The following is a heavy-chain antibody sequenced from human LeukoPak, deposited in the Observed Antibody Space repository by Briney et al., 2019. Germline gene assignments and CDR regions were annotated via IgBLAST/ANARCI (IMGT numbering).Heavy chain of an antibody. D-gene: IGHD5-24*01. CDR1: GGSISRYY. CDR2: IYYSGST. CDR3: ARTVKRWLHGYCFDY. V-gene: IGHV4-59*01. Sequence: ENSGTPSLPCTVSGGSISRYYWSWIRQPPGKGRGGVGYIYYSGSTNYNPSLKSRVTISVDTSKNQFSLKLSSVTAADTAVYYCARTVKRWLHGYCFDYWGQGTLVTVSS. J-gene: IGHJ4*02.